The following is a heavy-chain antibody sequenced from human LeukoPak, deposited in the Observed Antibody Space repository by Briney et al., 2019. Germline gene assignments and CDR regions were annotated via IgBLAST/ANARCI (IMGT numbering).Heavy chain of an antibody. V-gene: IGHV4-59*01. D-gene: IGHD4-11*01. Sequence: SETLSLTCSVSGDSISSYYWSWIRQPPGKGLEWIGYIYYSGSTNYNPSLKSRVTISVDRSKKQFSLKLSSVTAADTAMYYCALHGQPPPSLDVFDIWGQGTMVTVSS. CDR3: ALHGQPPPSLDVFDI. CDR1: GDSISSYY. CDR2: IYYSGST. J-gene: IGHJ3*02.